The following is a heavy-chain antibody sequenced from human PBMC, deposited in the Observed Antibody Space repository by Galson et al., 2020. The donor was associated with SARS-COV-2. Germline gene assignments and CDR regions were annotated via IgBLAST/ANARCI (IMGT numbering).Heavy chain of an antibody. Sequence: GGSLRLSCAASGFTFDDYAMHWVRQAPGKGLEWVSGISWNSGSIGYADSVKGRFTISRDNAKNSLYLQMNSLRAEDTALYYCAKDGGLGYGRSTSCLNNFWYYWGQGPLVTASS. J-gene: IGHJ4*02. CDR1: GFTFDDYA. CDR3: AKDGGLGYGRSTSCLNNFWYY. V-gene: IGHV3-9*01. D-gene: IGHD2-2*01. CDR2: ISWNSGSI.